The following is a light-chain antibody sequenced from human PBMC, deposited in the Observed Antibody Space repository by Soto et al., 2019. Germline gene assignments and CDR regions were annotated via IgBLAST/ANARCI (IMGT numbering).Light chain of an antibody. CDR3: QQYNNLPYT. CDR2: DAS. CDR1: QAISKY. Sequence: DIQMTQSPSSLSASLGDRVTITCQASQAISKYLHWYHQRPGKAPILVIYDASNLEAGAPSRFSGGGSGTSFTLTISSLQPEDIGTYFCQQYNNLPYTFGQGTKLHIK. V-gene: IGKV1-33*01. J-gene: IGKJ2*01.